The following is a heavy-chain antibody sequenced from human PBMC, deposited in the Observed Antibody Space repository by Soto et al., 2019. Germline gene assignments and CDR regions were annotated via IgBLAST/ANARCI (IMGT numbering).Heavy chain of an antibody. Sequence: QITLQESGPTLVKPTQTLTLTCTFSGFSLSTSGVGVGWIRQPPGKALEWLALIYWDDDKRYSPSLKSRLTITKDTSKNQVVLTMTIMDPVDTATYYCAHRHRRGYSYGYPSYFDYWGQGTLVTVSS. D-gene: IGHD5-18*01. CDR3: AHRHRRGYSYGYPSYFDY. CDR1: GFSLSTSGVG. V-gene: IGHV2-5*02. CDR2: IYWDDDK. J-gene: IGHJ4*02.